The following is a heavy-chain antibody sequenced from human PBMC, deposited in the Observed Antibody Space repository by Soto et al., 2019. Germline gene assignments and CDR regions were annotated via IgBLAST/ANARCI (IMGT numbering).Heavy chain of an antibody. CDR2: ISSSSSTI. CDR1: GFTFSSYS. J-gene: IGHJ4*02. D-gene: IGHD5-18*01. Sequence: GGSLRLSCAASGFTFSSYSMNWVRQAPGKGLEWVSYISSSSSTIYYADSVKGRFTISRDNAKNSLYLQMNSLGDEDTAVYYWARSGYSYGIFVGATCFDYWGQGTLVTVSS. V-gene: IGHV3-48*02. CDR3: ARSGYSYGIFVGATCFDY.